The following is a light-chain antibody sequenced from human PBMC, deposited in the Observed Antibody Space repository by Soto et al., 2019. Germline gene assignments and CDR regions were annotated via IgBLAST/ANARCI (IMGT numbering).Light chain of an antibody. V-gene: IGKV3-20*01. CDR1: QSVSNNY. Sequence: EVVLTQSPGTLSLSPGERATLSCRASQSVSNNYFAWYQQKPGQAPRLLIFGSSDRATGIPDRFSGSGSGKDFTLTISRLEPEDLAVYYCQQYGSSPPYTFGQGTKLEIK. J-gene: IGKJ2*01. CDR3: QQYGSSPPYT. CDR2: GSS.